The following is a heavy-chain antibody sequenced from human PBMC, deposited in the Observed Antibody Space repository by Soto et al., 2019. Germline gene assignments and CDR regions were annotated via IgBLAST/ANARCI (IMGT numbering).Heavy chain of an antibody. V-gene: IGHV4-39*02. CDR3: SRRAPEGFDP. CDR2: IDYRGTI. J-gene: IGHJ5*02. Sequence: PSETLSLTCTVSGGSIATSSYFWAWIRRPPGKGLEWIGSIDYRGTIYNNPSLKSRVTISVDTSKNHFSLKLGSVTAADTALYYCSRRAPEGFDPWRQGTLVTVSS. CDR1: GGSIATSSYF.